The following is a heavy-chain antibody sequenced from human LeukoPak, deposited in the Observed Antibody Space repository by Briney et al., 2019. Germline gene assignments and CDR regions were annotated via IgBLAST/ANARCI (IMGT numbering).Heavy chain of an antibody. Sequence: LETLSLTCTVSGGSISSYYWSWIRQPPGKGLEWIGYIYYSGSTNYNPSLKSRVTISVDTSKNQFSLKLSTVTAADTAVYYCASSPHVLLWFGEFKEDYYYYMDVWGKGTTVTVSS. CDR1: GGSISSYY. D-gene: IGHD3-10*01. CDR3: ASSPHVLLWFGEFKEDYYYYMDV. V-gene: IGHV4-59*08. CDR2: IYYSGST. J-gene: IGHJ6*03.